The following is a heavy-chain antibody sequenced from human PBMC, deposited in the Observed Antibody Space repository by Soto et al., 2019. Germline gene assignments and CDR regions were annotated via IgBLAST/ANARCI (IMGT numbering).Heavy chain of an antibody. CDR3: VGSGILEWLPDAFDI. J-gene: IGHJ3*02. CDR1: GGSISSYY. D-gene: IGHD3-3*01. Sequence: SETLSLTCTVSGGSISSYYWSWIRQPPGKGLEWIGYIYYSGSTNYNPSLKSRVTISVDTSKNQFSLKLSSVTAADTAVYYCVGSGILEWLPDAFDIWGQGTMVTVS. CDR2: IYYSGST. V-gene: IGHV4-59*08.